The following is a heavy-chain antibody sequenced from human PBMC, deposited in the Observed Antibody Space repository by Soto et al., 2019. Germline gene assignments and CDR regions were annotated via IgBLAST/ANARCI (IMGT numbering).Heavy chain of an antibody. J-gene: IGHJ6*02. CDR3: ARDIIAARLYYYYGMDV. D-gene: IGHD6-6*01. CDR1: GFTFSSYS. V-gene: IGHV3-48*02. CDR2: ISSSSSTI. Sequence: PGGSLRLSCAASGFTFSSYSMNWVRQAPGKGLEWVSYISSSSSTIYYADSVKGRFTISRDNAKNSLYLQMNSLRDEDTAVYYCARDIIAARLYYYYGMDVWGQGTTVTVSS.